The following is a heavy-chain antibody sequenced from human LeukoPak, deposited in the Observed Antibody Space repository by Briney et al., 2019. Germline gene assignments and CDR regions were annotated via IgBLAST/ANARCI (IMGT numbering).Heavy chain of an antibody. CDR1: GYTLTELY. CDR2: FDPEDGET. J-gene: IGHJ3*02. D-gene: IGHD3-22*01. CDR3: ATDILPYYYDSSGSEAFDI. Sequence: ASVKVSCKVSGYTLTELYMHWVRQAPGKGLEWMGGFDPEDGETIYAQKFQGRVTMTEDTSTDTAYMELSSLRSEDTAVYYCATDILPYYYDSSGSEAFDIWGQGTMVTVSS. V-gene: IGHV1-24*01.